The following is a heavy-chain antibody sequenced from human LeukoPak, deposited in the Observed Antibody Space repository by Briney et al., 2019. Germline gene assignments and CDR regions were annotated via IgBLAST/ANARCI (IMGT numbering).Heavy chain of an antibody. J-gene: IGHJ4*02. CDR1: GFTFSNAW. D-gene: IGHD3-9*01. CDR2: IKSKTDGGTP. Sequence: GGSLRLSCAASGFTFSNAWMSWVRQAPGKGLEWVGRIKSKTDGGTPDYAAPVKGRFTISRDASKHTLYLQMNSLKTEDTAVYYCTTKVLRYFDWLPPDDYWGQGTLVTVSS. V-gene: IGHV3-15*01. CDR3: TTKVLRYFDWLPPDDY.